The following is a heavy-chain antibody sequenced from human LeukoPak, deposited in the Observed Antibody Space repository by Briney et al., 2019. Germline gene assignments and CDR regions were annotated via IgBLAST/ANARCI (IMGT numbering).Heavy chain of an antibody. V-gene: IGHV3-48*03. Sequence: GGSLRLSCAASGFTFSSYEMNWVRQAPGKGLEWVSYISSSGSTIYYADSVKGRFTISRDNAKNSLYLQMNSLRAEDTAVYYCARDQGRDGYTIPVGVDYWGPGTLGTVSS. J-gene: IGHJ4*02. CDR2: ISSSGSTI. CDR1: GFTFSSYE. D-gene: IGHD5-24*01. CDR3: ARDQGRDGYTIPVGVDY.